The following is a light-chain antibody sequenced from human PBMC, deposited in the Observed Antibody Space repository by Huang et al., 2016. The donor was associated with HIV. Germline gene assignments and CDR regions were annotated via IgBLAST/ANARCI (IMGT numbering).Light chain of an antibody. CDR3: QQRTNWPALT. J-gene: IGKJ4*01. Sequence: EIVLTQSPVTLSLSPGERATLSYRASQSVSSFLAWYQQKPGQAPRLLNYDTSNRATGIPARFSGSGSGTDFTLTISSLEPEDFAVYYCQQRTNWPALTFGGGTKVETK. CDR1: QSVSSF. V-gene: IGKV3-11*01. CDR2: DTS.